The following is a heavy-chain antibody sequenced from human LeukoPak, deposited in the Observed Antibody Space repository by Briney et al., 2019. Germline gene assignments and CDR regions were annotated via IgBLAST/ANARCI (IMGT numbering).Heavy chain of an antibody. CDR2: ISYDGSNK. J-gene: IGHJ4*02. Sequence: PGGSLRLSCAPSGFTFSSYAMHWVRQAPGKGLEWVAVISYDGSNKYYADSVKGRFTISRDNSKNTLYLQMNSLRAEDTAVYYCARDLRSHGDLDYWGQGTLVTVSS. D-gene: IGHD3-10*01. CDR3: ARDLRSHGDLDY. V-gene: IGHV3-30-3*01. CDR1: GFTFSSYA.